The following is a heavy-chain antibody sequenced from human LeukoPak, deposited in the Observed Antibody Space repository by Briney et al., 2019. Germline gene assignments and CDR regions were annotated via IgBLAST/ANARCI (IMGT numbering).Heavy chain of an antibody. J-gene: IGHJ6*03. D-gene: IGHD2-2*01. CDR1: GGSISSYY. V-gene: IGHV4-59*01. CDR2: IYYSGST. Sequence: SETLSLTCTVSGGSISSYYWSWIRQPPGKGLEWIGYIYYSGSTNYNPSLKSRVTISVDTSKNQFSLKLSSVTAADTAVYYCARGEVVPAATLYYYYYMDVWGKGTTVTISS. CDR3: ARGEVVPAATLYYYYYMDV.